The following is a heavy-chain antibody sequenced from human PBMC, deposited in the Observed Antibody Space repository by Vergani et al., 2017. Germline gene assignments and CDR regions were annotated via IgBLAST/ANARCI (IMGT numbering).Heavy chain of an antibody. Sequence: QVQLVESGGGVVQPGGSLRLSCIGSGFTFRIYGMHWVRQAPGKGLEWVAFIRYDGTKRFYGDSVKGRFTISRDNSKNTLYLQMNNLRAADTAVYYCARSGYCAHGVCYMTYYYYMDVWGKGTAVTVSS. CDR3: ARSGYCAHGVCYMTYYYYMDV. D-gene: IGHD2-8*01. J-gene: IGHJ6*03. CDR1: GFTFRIYG. V-gene: IGHV3-30*02. CDR2: IRYDGTKR.